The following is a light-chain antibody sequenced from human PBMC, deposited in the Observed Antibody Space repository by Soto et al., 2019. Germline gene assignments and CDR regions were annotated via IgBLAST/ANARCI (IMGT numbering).Light chain of an antibody. J-gene: IGKJ1*01. CDR3: QQYNSYSRT. V-gene: IGKV1-5*01. CDR1: QSISSW. CDR2: DAS. Sequence: DIPMTQSPSTLSASVGDRVTITCRASQSISSWLAWYQQIPGKAPKLLIYDASSLESGVPSRFSGSGSGTEFTLTISSLQPDDFATYYCQQYNSYSRTFGQGTKVEIK.